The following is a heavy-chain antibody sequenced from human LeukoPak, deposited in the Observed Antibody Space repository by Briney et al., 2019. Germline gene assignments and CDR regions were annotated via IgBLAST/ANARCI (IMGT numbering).Heavy chain of an antibody. D-gene: IGHD1-26*01. CDR1: GFTFSRSW. J-gene: IGHJ4*02. CDR3: AKDRPVGATTPPYYFDY. V-gene: IGHV3-74*01. CDR2: INSDGSST. Sequence: PGGSLRLSCAASGFTFSRSWMHCVRDAPGKGLGWVSRINSDGSSTSYADSVKGRFTISRDNAKNTLYLQMNSLRAEDTAVYYCAKDRPVGATTPPYYFDYWGQGTLVTVSS.